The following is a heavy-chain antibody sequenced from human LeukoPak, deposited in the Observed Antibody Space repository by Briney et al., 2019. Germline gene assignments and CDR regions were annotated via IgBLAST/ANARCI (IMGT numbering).Heavy chain of an antibody. J-gene: IGHJ4*02. V-gene: IGHV1-2*02. D-gene: IGHD6-19*01. CDR2: INPNSGGT. CDR1: GYTFTGNY. CDR3: ARDHGAVAMIYYFDY. Sequence: ASVKVSCKASGYTFTGNYMHWVRQAPGQGLEWMGWINPNSGGTNYAQKFQGRVTMTRDTSISTAYMELSRLRSDDTAVYYCARDHGAVAMIYYFDYWGQGTLVTVSS.